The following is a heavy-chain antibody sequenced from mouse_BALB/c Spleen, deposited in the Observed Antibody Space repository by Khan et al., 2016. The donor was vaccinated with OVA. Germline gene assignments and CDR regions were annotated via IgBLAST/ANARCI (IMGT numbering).Heavy chain of an antibody. V-gene: IGHV2-6-4*01. D-gene: IGHD2-14*01. J-gene: IGHJ4*01. CDR1: GFSLSRYN. CDR2: IWGGGGT. Sequence: QVQLKESGPGLGAPSQSLSITCTVSGFSLSRYNINWIRQPPGKSLEWLGMIWGGGGTDYNSTLKYRLSIRKDNSKSQVLLKMNSLQNDDTAMYYSARAYYRYDGYYAMDYWGQGASVTVSS. CDR3: ARAYYRYDGYYAMDY.